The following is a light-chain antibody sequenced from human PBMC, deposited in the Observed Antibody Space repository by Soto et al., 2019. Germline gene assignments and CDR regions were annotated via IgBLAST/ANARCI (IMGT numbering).Light chain of an antibody. J-gene: IGKJ1*01. V-gene: IGKV3-11*01. Sequence: IVLTQSPATLSLSPGERATLSCRASQSVSSYLAWYQQKTGQAPRILIYDASNRDTGIPARFSGSGSGTDFTLTISRLEPEDFEVYYCQQRSNWPRTFGQGTKVDIK. CDR2: DAS. CDR3: QQRSNWPRT. CDR1: QSVSSY.